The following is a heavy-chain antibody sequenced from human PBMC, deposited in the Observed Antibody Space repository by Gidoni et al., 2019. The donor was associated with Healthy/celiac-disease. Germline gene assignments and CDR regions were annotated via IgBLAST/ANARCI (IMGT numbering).Heavy chain of an antibody. Sequence: QVQLVQSGAEVKKPGASVKVSCKASGYTFTSSGISWVRQAPGQGLEWMGWISAYNGNTNYAQKLQGRVTMTTDTSTSTAYMELRSLRSDDTAVYYCARDRRFILHPDPTGYYYYYYGMDVWGQGTTVTVSS. D-gene: IGHD1-26*01. CDR2: ISAYNGNT. CDR3: ARDRRFILHPDPTGYYYYYYGMDV. J-gene: IGHJ6*02. CDR1: GYTFTSSG. V-gene: IGHV1-18*01.